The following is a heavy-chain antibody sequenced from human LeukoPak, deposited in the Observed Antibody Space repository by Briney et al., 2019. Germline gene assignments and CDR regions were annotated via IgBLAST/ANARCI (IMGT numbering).Heavy chain of an antibody. D-gene: IGHD6-19*01. CDR3: ARLSSSGWYEDY. Sequence: GGSLRLSCAASGFTFSSYGMHWVRQAPGKGLEWVAFIRYDGSNKYYADSVKGRFTISRDNSKNTLYLQMNSLRAEDTAVYYCARLSSSGWYEDYWGQGTLVTVSS. V-gene: IGHV3-30*02. CDR2: IRYDGSNK. J-gene: IGHJ4*02. CDR1: GFTFSSYG.